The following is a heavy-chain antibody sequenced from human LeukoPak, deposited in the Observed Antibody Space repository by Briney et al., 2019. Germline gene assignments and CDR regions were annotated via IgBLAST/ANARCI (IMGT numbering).Heavy chain of an antibody. D-gene: IGHD3-10*01. V-gene: IGHV4-34*01. Sequence: PSETLSLTCAVYGGSFSGYYWSWIRQSPGKGLEWIGEINHRGSTKHNPSLKSRVTISVDTSRNQFSLKLNSVTAADTAVYYCAKSNGYGLIDIWGQGTMVTVSS. CDR3: AKSNGYGLIDI. CDR1: GGSFSGYY. J-gene: IGHJ3*02. CDR2: INHRGST.